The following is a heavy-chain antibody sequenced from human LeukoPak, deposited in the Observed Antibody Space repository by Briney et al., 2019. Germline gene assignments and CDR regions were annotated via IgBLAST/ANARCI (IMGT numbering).Heavy chain of an antibody. Sequence: SETLSLTCAVYGGSFSGYYWSWIRQAPGKGLEWIGEINHSGSTNYNPSLKSRVTISVDTSKNQFSLKLSSVTAADTAVYYCARVDCSSTSSYKPDAFDIWGPGTMVTVSS. J-gene: IGHJ3*02. CDR3: ARVDCSSTSSYKPDAFDI. CDR1: GGSFSGYY. V-gene: IGHV4-34*01. CDR2: INHSGST. D-gene: IGHD2-2*02.